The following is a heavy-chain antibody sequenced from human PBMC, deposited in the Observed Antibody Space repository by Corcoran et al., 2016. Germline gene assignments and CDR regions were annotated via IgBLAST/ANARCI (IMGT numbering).Heavy chain of an antibody. CDR2: IIQDGSEK. D-gene: IGHD3-10*01. CDR3: ARDHIGPGLYFDL. V-gene: IGHV3-7*01. Sequence: EVQLVESGGGLVQPGGSLRLSCAASGFIFSSYWMSWVRQAPGKGLEWVANIIQDGSEKYYVDSVKGRFTISRDNAKNSLYLQMNSLRADDTAVYYCARDHIGPGLYFDLWGRGTLVTVSS. J-gene: IGHJ2*01. CDR1: GFIFSSYW.